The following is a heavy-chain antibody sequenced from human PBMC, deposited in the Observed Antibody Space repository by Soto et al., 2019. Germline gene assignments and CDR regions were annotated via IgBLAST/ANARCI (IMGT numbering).Heavy chain of an antibody. D-gene: IGHD3-22*01. V-gene: IGHV4-4*07. CDR1: GDSISDYY. CDR3: AKAVKYYDSTGYDAFAV. J-gene: IGHJ3*01. CDR2: IYTTGST. Sequence: SETLSLTCTVSGDSISDYYWSWIRQPAGKGLEWIGRIYTTGSTDYNPSLKSRVTISIDTSNNQFSLTLTSVTAADTAVYYCAKAVKYYDSTGYDAFAVWGQGIMVTVSS.